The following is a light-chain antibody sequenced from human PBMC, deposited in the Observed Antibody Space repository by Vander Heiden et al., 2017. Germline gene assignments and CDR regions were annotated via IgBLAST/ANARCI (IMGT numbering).Light chain of an antibody. Sequence: QSALTQLPPLSGASGHRVTTPCTGSSSNIGAGYDAHWYQQLPGTAPTLVIYGNSKRPSGVPDRCSCSTSGPSASLPITGVQARDEAGYYCQSCGGSLGGSVVFGGGTKLTVL. CDR2: GNS. CDR1: SSNIGAGYD. J-gene: IGLJ2*01. CDR3: QSCGGSLGGSVV. V-gene: IGLV1-40*01.